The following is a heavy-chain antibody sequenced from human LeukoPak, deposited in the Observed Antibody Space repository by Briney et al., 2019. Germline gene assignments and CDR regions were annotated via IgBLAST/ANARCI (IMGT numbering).Heavy chain of an antibody. CDR2: LKDDGTGT. CDR1: GFIYGYYW. CDR3: ARDADSGRRAFDI. V-gene: IGHV3-74*01. Sequence: GGSLRLSCTASGFIYGYYWMYGVRQTRGKGLVGVSRLKDDGTGTESVHSMKSRFTISRDNAKNTFFLQMNSLRAEDTAVYYCARDADSGRRAFDIWSQGTLVTVSS. D-gene: IGHD6-19*01. J-gene: IGHJ3*02.